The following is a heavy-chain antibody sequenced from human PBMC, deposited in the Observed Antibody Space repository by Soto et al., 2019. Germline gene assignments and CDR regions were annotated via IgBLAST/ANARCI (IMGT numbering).Heavy chain of an antibody. V-gene: IGHV6-1*01. CDR1: GDSVSSNSAG. D-gene: IGHD3-16*01. J-gene: IGHJ6*02. Sequence: SQTLSLTCVISGDSVSSNSAGWNWIRQSPSRGLEWLGRTYYKSKWNNDYALSVKSRITINPDTSKNQFSLHLYSVTPEDTAVYFCARDLKGDPYYAMDVWGQGTTVTVSS. CDR2: TYYKSKWNN. CDR3: ARDLKGDPYYAMDV.